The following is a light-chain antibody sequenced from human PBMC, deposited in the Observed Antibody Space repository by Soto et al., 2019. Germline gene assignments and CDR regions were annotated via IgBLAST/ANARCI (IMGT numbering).Light chain of an antibody. CDR2: DVS. V-gene: IGLV2-14*01. J-gene: IGLJ1*01. CDR1: SSDVGGYNY. Sequence: QSALTQPDSVSGSPGQSITISCTGTSSDVGGYNYVSWYQQHPGKAPKLMIYDVSNRPSGGSNRFSGSKSGNTASLTISGLQAEDEADYYCSSYTSSSALYVFGTGTKLTVL. CDR3: SSYTSSSALYV.